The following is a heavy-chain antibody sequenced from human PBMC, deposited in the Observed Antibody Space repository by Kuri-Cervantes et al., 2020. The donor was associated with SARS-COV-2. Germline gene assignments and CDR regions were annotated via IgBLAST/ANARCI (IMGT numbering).Heavy chain of an antibody. Sequence: GGSLRLSCAASGFTFSTYTMNWVRQAPGKGLEWVSSISSSSSYIYYADSVKGRFTISRDSAKNSLYLQMNSLRDEDTAVYYCARVGPIAGLIGYWGQGTLVTVAS. J-gene: IGHJ4*02. V-gene: IGHV3-21*01. CDR2: ISSSSSYI. CDR3: ARVGPIAGLIGY. CDR1: GFTFSTYT. D-gene: IGHD6-13*01.